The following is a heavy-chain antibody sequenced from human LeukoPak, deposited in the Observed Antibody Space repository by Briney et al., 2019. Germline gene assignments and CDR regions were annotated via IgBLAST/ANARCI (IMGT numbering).Heavy chain of an antibody. D-gene: IGHD3-10*01. V-gene: IGHV3-23*01. CDR2: ISGSGGST. CDR3: AKDAVRGSGIESYYYYGMDV. Sequence: GGSLRLSCAASGFTFSSYAMSWVRQAPGKGLEWVSAISGSGGSTYYADSVKGRFTISRDNSKNTLYLQMNSLRAEDTAVCYCAKDAVRGSGIESYYYYGMDVWGQGTTVTVSS. CDR1: GFTFSSYA. J-gene: IGHJ6*02.